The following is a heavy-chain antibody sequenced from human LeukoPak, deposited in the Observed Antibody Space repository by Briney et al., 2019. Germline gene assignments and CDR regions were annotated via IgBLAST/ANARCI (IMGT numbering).Heavy chain of an antibody. CDR3: ARVSGDWNDVGSYYYYMDV. V-gene: IGHV1-2*02. J-gene: IGHJ6*03. D-gene: IGHD1-1*01. CDR1: GYTFTGYY. CDR2: INPNSGGT. Sequence: ASVKVSCKASGYTFTGYYMHWVRQAPGQGLEWMGWINPNSGGTNYAQKFQGRVTMTRDTSISTAYMELSSLRSEDTAVYYCARVSGDWNDVGSYYYYMDVWGKGTTVTVSS.